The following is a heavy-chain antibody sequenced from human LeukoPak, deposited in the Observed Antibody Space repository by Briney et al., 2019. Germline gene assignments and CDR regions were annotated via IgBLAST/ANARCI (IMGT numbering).Heavy chain of an antibody. CDR1: GGSISSGGYY. CDR2: IYHSGST. V-gene: IGHV4-30-2*01. CDR3: ARDLPDGGSTEAFDI. J-gene: IGHJ3*02. Sequence: SETLSLTCTVSGGSISSGGYYWSWIRQPPGKGLEWIGYIYHSGSTYYNPSLKSRVTISVDRPKNQFSLKLSSVTAADTAVYYCARDLPDGGSTEAFDIWGQGTMVTVSS. D-gene: IGHD1-14*01.